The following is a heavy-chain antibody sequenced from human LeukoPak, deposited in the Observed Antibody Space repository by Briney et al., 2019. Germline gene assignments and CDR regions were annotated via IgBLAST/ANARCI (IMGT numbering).Heavy chain of an antibody. Sequence: SETLSLTCTVSGGSISSYYWSWIRQPAGKGLEWIGRIYTSGSTNYNPSLKSRVTMSVDTSKNQFSLKLSSVTAADTAVYYCARATRINYDFWSGYYSYYGMDVWGQGTTVTVSS. V-gene: IGHV4-4*07. J-gene: IGHJ6*02. CDR2: IYTSGST. CDR1: GGSISSYY. CDR3: ARATRINYDFWSGYYSYYGMDV. D-gene: IGHD3-3*01.